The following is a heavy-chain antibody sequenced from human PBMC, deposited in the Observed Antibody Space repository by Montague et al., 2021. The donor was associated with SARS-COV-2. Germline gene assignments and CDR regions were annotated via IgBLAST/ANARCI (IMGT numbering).Heavy chain of an antibody. CDR2: IYYSGST. V-gene: IGHV4-59*12. CDR1: GGSISSDY. J-gene: IGHJ2*01. D-gene: IGHD5-12*01. Sequence: SETLSLTCTVSGGSISSDYWSWIRQPPGKGLECIGSIYYSGSTYYNPSLKSRVTISVDTSKNHFSLKLSSVTAADTAVYYCARTTWLRGYFDLWGRGTLVTVSS. CDR3: ARTTWLRGYFDL.